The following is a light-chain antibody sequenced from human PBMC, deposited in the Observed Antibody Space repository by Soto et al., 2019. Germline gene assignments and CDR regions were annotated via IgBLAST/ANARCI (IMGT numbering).Light chain of an antibody. CDR3: QQYGSSGT. Sequence: IELTQSPVTLSLSPGERATVSCRASQSVSNNYSASYQQKPRQAPRLLIYGASNRATGIPDRFSGSGSGTDFTLTISRLEPEDFAVYYCQQYGSSGTFGQGTKVDIK. CDR1: QSVSNNY. CDR2: GAS. J-gene: IGKJ1*01. V-gene: IGKV3-20*01.